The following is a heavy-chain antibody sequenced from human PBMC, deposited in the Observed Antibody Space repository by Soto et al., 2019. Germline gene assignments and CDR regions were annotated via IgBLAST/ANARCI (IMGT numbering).Heavy chain of an antibody. Sequence: PGGSLRLSCAASGFTFGNYAMNWVRQAPGKGLEWISSISDPGTSTYYANSVKGRFSMSRDNSKNTLFLQMNRLRADDTAVYFCAKSLVTPSDAFDIWGQGTMVTVSS. CDR3: AKSLVTPSDAFDI. D-gene: IGHD2-21*02. J-gene: IGHJ3*02. CDR2: ISDPGTST. CDR1: GFTFGNYA. V-gene: IGHV3-23*01.